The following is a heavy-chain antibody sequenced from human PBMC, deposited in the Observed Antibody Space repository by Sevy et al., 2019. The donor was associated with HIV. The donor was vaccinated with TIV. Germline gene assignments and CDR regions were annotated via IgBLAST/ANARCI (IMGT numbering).Heavy chain of an antibody. J-gene: IGHJ4*02. CDR1: GFTFSSYS. CDR3: ARDGSSSSIGLDY. D-gene: IGHD6-6*01. CDR2: ISSSSSTI. Sequence: GGSLRLSCAASGFTFSSYSMNWVRQAPGKGLEWVSYISSSSSTIYYADSVKGRFTISRDNAKNSLYLQMNSLRAEDTAVYYCARDGSSSSIGLDYWGQGTLVTVSS. V-gene: IGHV3-48*01.